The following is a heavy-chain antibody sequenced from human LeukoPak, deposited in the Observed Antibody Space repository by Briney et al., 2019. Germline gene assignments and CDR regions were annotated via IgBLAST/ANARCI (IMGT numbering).Heavy chain of an antibody. J-gene: IGHJ4*02. D-gene: IGHD1-26*01. Sequence: GGSLRLSCVASGFTFSSYAMSWVGQAPGKGLEWVSAISGSGGSTYYADSVKGRFTISRDNSKNTLYLQMNSLRAEDTAVYYCAKAEPLLSGSYANWGQGTLVTVSS. CDR3: AKAEPLLSGSYAN. CDR1: GFTFSSYA. V-gene: IGHV3-23*01. CDR2: ISGSGGST.